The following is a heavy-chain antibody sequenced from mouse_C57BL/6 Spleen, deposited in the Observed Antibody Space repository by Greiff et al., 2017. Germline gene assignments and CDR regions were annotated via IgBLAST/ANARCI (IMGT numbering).Heavy chain of an antibody. Sequence: VQLQQSGPELVKPGASVKISCKASGYPFTDYYINWVKQRPGQGLEWIGWLFPGSGGTSYNEKFKGKATLTVDKYSSPACMVLSSLTSEESEVYFCAISATSYYVRSWYYFDYWGQGTTLTVSS. J-gene: IGHJ2*01. V-gene: IGHV1-75*01. CDR1: GYPFTDYY. CDR3: AISATSYYVRSWYYFDY. CDR2: LFPGSGGT. D-gene: IGHD1-1*01.